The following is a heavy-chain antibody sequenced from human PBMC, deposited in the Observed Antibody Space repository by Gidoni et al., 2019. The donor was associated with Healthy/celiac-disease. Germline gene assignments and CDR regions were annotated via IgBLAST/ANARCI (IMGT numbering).Heavy chain of an antibody. Sequence: EVQLVESGGGLVKPGWSVRLSCASSLFTFSNAWLTGVRQSPGKGLEWVGRIKSKTDGGTTDYAAPVKGSFTISRDDSKNTLYLQMTSLKTEDTAVYYCTTDGYDILTGYYEGDYWGQGTLVTVSS. V-gene: IGHV3-15*01. CDR2: IKSKTDGGTT. J-gene: IGHJ4*02. D-gene: IGHD3-9*01. CDR3: TTDGYDILTGYYEGDY. CDR1: LFTFSNAW.